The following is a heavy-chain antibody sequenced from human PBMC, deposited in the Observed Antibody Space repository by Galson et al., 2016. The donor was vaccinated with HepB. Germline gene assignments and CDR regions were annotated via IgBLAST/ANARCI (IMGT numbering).Heavy chain of an antibody. Sequence: SVKVSCKASGYTFTSYGISWVRQAPGQGLEWMGWINPYNGNTNYAQKLQGRVTMTTDTSTSTAYMELRSLRSDDTAVYYCARDPRKTRYQLLEVYYYYYGMDVWGQGTTVIVS. CDR1: GYTFTSYG. CDR2: INPYNGNT. CDR3: ARDPRKTRYQLLEVYYYYYGMDV. V-gene: IGHV1-18*01. D-gene: IGHD2-2*01. J-gene: IGHJ6*02.